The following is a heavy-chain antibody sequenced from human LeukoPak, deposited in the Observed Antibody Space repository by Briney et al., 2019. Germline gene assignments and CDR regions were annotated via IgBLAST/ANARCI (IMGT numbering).Heavy chain of an antibody. Sequence: PGGSLRLSCAASGFTFSTYAMHWVRQAPGKGLEWVAVISYDGSNTYSADSVKGRFTISRDNSKNTLFLQMSSLKPEGTAVYYCTIIGYCTQGVCPTHYSWGQGTLVTVSS. D-gene: IGHD2-8*01. V-gene: IGHV3-30-3*01. CDR1: GFTFSTYA. CDR2: ISYDGSNT. J-gene: IGHJ5*02. CDR3: TIIGYCTQGVCPTHYS.